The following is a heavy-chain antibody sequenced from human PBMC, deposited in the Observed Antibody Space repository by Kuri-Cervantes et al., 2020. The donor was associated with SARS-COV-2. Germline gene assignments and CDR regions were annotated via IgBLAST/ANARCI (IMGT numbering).Heavy chain of an antibody. J-gene: IGHJ6*03. Sequence: SETLSLTCTVSGGSISSYYWSWIRQPAGKGLEWIGYIYYSGSTYYNPSLKSRVTISVDTSKNQFSLKLSSVTAADTAVYYCARGGAEYYYYYMDVWGKGTTVTVSS. CDR3: ARGGAEYYYYYMDV. D-gene: IGHD3-16*01. CDR2: IYYSGST. V-gene: IGHV4-59*06. CDR1: GGSISSYY.